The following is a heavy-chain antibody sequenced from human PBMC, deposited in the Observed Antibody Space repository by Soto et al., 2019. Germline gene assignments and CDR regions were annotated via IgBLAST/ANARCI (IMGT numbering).Heavy chain of an antibody. CDR3: ARGLTSGDY. D-gene: IGHD7-27*01. CDR1: GYTFTSFY. CDR2: INPNGGST. J-gene: IGHJ4*02. V-gene: IGHV1-46*01. Sequence: QVQLVQSGAEVKNPGASVKLSCKASGYTFTSFYIHWVRQAPVQGLEWMAIINPNGGSTNYAPNLQGRVTLTRDTSTNTVYIELSSLGSEDTAVYYCARGLTSGDYWGQGTLVTVSS.